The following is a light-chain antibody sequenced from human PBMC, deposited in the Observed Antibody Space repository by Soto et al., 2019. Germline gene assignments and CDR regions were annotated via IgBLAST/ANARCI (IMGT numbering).Light chain of an antibody. CDR1: QSFRGL. CDR2: DAS. Sequence: EVVLTQSPVTLSLSPGERATLSCRASQSFRGLLAWYQQKPGQAPRLLIYDASTRAAGVPARFTGSGSETGFTLTISSLQSEDYAVYYCQHYNNWPPYTFGQGTKVDIK. CDR3: QHYNNWPPYT. J-gene: IGKJ2*01. V-gene: IGKV3-15*01.